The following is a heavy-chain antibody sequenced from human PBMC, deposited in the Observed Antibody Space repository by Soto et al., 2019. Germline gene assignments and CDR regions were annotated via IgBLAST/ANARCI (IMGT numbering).Heavy chain of an antibody. CDR3: ARLRVVPAATLLYYYYYYMDV. Sequence: PSETLSLTCTVSGGSISSSSYYWGWIRQPPGKGLEWIGSIYYSGSTYYNPSLKSRVTISVDTSKNQFSLKLSSVTAADTAVYYCARLRVVPAATLLYYYYYYMDVWGKGTTVTVSS. J-gene: IGHJ6*03. D-gene: IGHD2-2*01. CDR1: GGSISSSSYY. CDR2: IYYSGST. V-gene: IGHV4-39*01.